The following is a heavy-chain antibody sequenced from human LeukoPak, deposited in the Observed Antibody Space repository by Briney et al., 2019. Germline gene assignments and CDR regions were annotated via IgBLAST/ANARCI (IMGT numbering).Heavy chain of an antibody. V-gene: IGHV1-8*01. CDR2: MNPNTGKS. CDR1: GYTFTNYD. D-gene: IGHD2-2*01. CDR3: ARKSCSSTSCLHP. Sequence: ASVKVSCKASGYTFTNYDINWVRQAAGQGLEWMAWMNPNTGKSGYAQRFQGRVTMTRDTSIDTVYMELSSLGSEDTAVYYCARKSCSSTSCLHPWGQGTLVTVSS. J-gene: IGHJ5*02.